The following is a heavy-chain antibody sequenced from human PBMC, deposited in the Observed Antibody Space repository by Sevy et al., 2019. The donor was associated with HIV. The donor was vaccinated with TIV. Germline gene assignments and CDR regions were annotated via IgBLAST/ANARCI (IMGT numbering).Heavy chain of an antibody. CDR1: GFTFSSYG. D-gene: IGHD3-9*01. CDR2: IFYDGSDE. Sequence: GGSLRLSCAASGFTFSSYGMHWVRHAPGKGLEWVAFIFYDGSDEYYADSVKGRFTISRDNSKNTLYQQMNSLRAAATVVYYCASDILTGSDYWGQGTLVTVSS. V-gene: IGHV3-30*02. CDR3: ASDILTGSDY. J-gene: IGHJ4*02.